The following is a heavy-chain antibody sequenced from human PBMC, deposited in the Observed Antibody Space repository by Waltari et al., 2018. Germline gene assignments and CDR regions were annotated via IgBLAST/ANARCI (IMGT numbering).Heavy chain of an antibody. CDR3: ARQYRIVVVPAALGGWFDP. V-gene: IGHV4-39*07. Sequence: QLQLQESGPGLVKPSETLSLTCTVSGGSISSSSYYWGWIRQPPGTGLEWIGSIYYSGSTYYNPSLKSRVTISVDTSKNQFSLKLSSVTAADTAVYYCARQYRIVVVPAALGGWFDPWGQGTLVTVSS. D-gene: IGHD2-2*01. CDR1: GGSISSSSYY. CDR2: IYYSGST. J-gene: IGHJ5*02.